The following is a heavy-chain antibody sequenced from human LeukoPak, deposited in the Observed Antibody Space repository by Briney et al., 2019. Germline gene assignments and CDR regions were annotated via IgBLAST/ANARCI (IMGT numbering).Heavy chain of an antibody. CDR2: IIPILGIA. CDR3: RAWNSGYCSSTSCPLYYYGMDV. Sequence: ASVKVSCKASGGTFSSYAISWVRQAPGQGLEWMGRIIPILGIANYAQKFQGRVTITADKSTSTAYMELSSLRSEDTAVYYCRAWNSGYCSSTSCPLYYYGMDVWGQGTTVTVSS. CDR1: GGTFSSYA. J-gene: IGHJ6*02. D-gene: IGHD2-2*01. V-gene: IGHV1-69*04.